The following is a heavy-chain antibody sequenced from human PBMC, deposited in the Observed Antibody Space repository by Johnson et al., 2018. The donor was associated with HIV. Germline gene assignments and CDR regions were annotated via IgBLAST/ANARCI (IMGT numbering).Heavy chain of an antibody. J-gene: IGHJ3*02. D-gene: IGHD3-3*01. CDR2: IYSGGST. CDR3: ARQAPGVTSFGVGGAFDI. V-gene: IGHV3-53*01. CDR1: GFTVSSNY. Sequence: VQLVESGGDLIQPGGSLRLSCAASGFTVSSNYMSWVRQAPGKGLEWVSVIYSGGSTYYADSVTGRFTISRDNSKNTLYLQMNSLRAEDTAVYYCARQAPGVTSFGVGGAFDIWGQGTMVTVSS.